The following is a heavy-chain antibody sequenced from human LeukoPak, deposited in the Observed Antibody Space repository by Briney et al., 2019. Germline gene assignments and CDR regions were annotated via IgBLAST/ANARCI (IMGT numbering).Heavy chain of an antibody. CDR1: GFIFSSYS. CDR2: ISTSSIYI. V-gene: IGHV3-21*01. CDR3: ARGMTDYYYASGNEVDY. Sequence: GGSLRLSCAVAGFIFSSYSMNWVRQAPGKGLEWVSSISTSSIYIYYADSVKGRFTISRDNAKNSLYLQMNSLRAEDTAVYYCARGMTDYYYASGNEVDYWGQGTLVTVSS. J-gene: IGHJ4*02. D-gene: IGHD3-10*01.